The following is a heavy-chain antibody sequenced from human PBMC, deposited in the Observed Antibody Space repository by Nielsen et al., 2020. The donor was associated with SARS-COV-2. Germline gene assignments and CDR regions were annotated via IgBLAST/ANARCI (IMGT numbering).Heavy chain of an antibody. Sequence: GESLKISCVGSGFSLSNYWMSWVRQVPGKGLEWVADIKPDGSEKVYVDSVKGRFTISRDNAKNSMSLQMNSLRVEDTAVYYCARDWSRAFDVWGQGTMVTVSS. CDR3: ARDWSRAFDV. CDR2: IKPDGSEK. V-gene: IGHV3-7*01. CDR1: GFSLSNYW. J-gene: IGHJ3*01.